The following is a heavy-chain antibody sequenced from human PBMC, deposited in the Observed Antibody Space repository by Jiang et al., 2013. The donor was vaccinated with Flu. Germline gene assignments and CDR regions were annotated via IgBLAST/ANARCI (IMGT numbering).Heavy chain of an antibody. Sequence: GPGLVKPSETLSLTCTVSGGSISSYYWSWIRQPPGKGLEWIGYIYYSGSTNYNPSLKSRVTISVDTSKNQFSLKLSSVTAADTAVYYCARGEVDWGSSSSAFDIWGQGTSGHRLF. CDR1: GGSISSYY. CDR2: IYYSGST. CDR3: ARGEVDWGSSSSAFDI. V-gene: IGHV4-59*01. D-gene: IGHD6-13*01. J-gene: IGHJ3*02.